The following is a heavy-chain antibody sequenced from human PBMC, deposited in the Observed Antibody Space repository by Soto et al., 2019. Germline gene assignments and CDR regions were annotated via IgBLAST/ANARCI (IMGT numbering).Heavy chain of an antibody. Sequence: ASVKVSCKASGGTFSSYAISWVRQAPGQGLEWMGGIIPIFGTANYAQKFQGRVTITADESTSTAYMELGSLRSEDTAVYYCARARYYHIRSRPPGCFDMEVWGQGPTVT. CDR3: ARARYYHIRSRPPGCFDMEV. D-gene: IGHD3-22*01. V-gene: IGHV1-69*13. CDR1: GGTFSSYA. CDR2: IIPIFGTA. J-gene: IGHJ6*02.